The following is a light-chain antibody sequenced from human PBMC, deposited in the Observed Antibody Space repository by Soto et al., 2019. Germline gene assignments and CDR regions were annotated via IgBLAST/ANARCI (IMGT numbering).Light chain of an antibody. CDR1: RSNIGDNP. CDR3: AAWDDSLNGVV. V-gene: IGLV1-36*01. Sequence: QSVLTQPPSVSETPGQRVTISCSGSRSNIGDNPVNWYQHLPGKAPKLLIYYDDLMPSGVSARFSGSKSGTSASLAISGLQSEDEADYYCAAWDDSLNGVVFGRGTQLTVL. CDR2: YDD. J-gene: IGLJ2*01.